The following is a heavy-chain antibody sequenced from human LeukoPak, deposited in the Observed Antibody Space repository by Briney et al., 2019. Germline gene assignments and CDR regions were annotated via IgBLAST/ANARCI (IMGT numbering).Heavy chain of an antibody. Sequence: SETLSLTCTVSGGSISSYYWSWIRQPPGKGLEWIGYIYYSGSTNYNPSLKSRVTVSVDTSKNQFSLKLSSVTAADTAVYYCARHRDGCNSLDYWGQGTLVTVSS. D-gene: IGHD5-24*01. V-gene: IGHV4-59*01. J-gene: IGHJ4*02. CDR3: ARHRDGCNSLDY. CDR1: GGSISSYY. CDR2: IYYSGST.